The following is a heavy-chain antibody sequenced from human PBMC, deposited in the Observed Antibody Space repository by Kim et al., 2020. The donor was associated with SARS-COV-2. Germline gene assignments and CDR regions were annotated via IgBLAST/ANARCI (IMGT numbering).Heavy chain of an antibody. D-gene: IGHD1-26*01. V-gene: IGHV3-13*01. Sequence: GGSLRLSRAASGFPFRTYDMFWVRQTAGEGLEWVSAIGTQSDTFYLDSVKGRFTISRDNAKNFVYLQMNNLRVGDTAIYYCTRSPSGRFPEGNVDIWGQGTLVTVPS. CDR1: GFPFRTYD. CDR2: IGTQSDT. CDR3: TRSPSGRFPEGNVDI. J-gene: IGHJ3*02.